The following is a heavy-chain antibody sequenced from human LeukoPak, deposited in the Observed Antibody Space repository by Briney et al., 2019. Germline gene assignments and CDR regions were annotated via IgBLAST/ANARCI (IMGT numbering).Heavy chain of an antibody. CDR3: ARGAVVGVYYYYMDV. Sequence: SVKVSCKASGGTFSSYAINWVRLAPGQGLEWMGGVIPILGIANYAQEFQGRVTITADESTNTAYMELSSLRSEDTALYYCARGAVVGVYYYYMDVWGKGTTVTISS. CDR2: VIPILGIA. J-gene: IGHJ6*03. V-gene: IGHV1-69*13. CDR1: GGTFSSYA. D-gene: IGHD3-16*01.